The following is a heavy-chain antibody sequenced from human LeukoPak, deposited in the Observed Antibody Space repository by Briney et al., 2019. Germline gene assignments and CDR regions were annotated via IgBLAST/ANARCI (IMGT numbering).Heavy chain of an antibody. CDR1: GFTFSSYS. V-gene: IGHV3-48*04. Sequence: PGGSLRLSCAASGFTFSSYSMNWVRQAPGKGLEWVSYISSSSSTIYYADSVKGQFTISRDNAKNSLYLQMNSLRAEDTAVYYCAREFGIVDYWGQGTLVTVSS. D-gene: IGHD1-26*01. CDR2: ISSSSSTI. CDR3: AREFGIVDY. J-gene: IGHJ4*02.